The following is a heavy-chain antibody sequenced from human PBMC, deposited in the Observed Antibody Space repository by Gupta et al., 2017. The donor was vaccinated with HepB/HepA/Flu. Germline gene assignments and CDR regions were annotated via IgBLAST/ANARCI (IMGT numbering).Heavy chain of an antibody. Sequence: PGESLRLSCAASGFTFSNFWMHWVRQVPGKGLVWVARINGDGSRTNYAGSVKGRFTVSRDNAKNTVHLQMNSLGPEDTAVYYCGSLHEMDVWGQGTTVTVSS. V-gene: IGHV3-74*01. CDR3: GSLHEMDV. CDR1: GFTFSNFW. CDR2: INGDGSRT. J-gene: IGHJ6*02.